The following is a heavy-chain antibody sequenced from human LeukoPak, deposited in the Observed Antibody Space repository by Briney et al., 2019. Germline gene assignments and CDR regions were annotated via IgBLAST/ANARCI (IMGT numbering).Heavy chain of an antibody. D-gene: IGHD3-22*01. J-gene: IGHJ4*02. V-gene: IGHV1-2*02. CDR1: GYTFTGYY. CDR2: INPNSGGT. CDR3: AREFNYYDSSGYLDY. Sequence: ASVKVSCKASGYTFTGYYMHWVRQAPGQGLEWLGWINPNSGGTNYARKFQGRVTMTRDTSISTAYMELSRLRSDDTAVYYCAREFNYYDSSGYLDYWGQGTLVTVSS.